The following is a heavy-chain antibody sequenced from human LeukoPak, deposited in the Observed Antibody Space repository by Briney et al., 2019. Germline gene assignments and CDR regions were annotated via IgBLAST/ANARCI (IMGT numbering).Heavy chain of an antibody. J-gene: IGHJ4*02. CDR3: ATDPAY. CDR2: IRNSSSYK. CDR1: GFTFSSYS. V-gene: IGHV3-21*01. Sequence: GGSLRLSCAASGFTFSSYSMHWVRQAPGKGLEWVSSIRNSSSYKYYADSVKGRFTISRDNSKNSLYLQMNSLRAEDTAVYYCATDPAYSGEGRLVTVSS.